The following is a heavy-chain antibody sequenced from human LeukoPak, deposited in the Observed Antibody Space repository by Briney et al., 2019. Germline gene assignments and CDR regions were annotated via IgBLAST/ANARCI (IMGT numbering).Heavy chain of an antibody. CDR2: IIPIFGTA. CDR1: GGTFSSYT. CDR3: ARGGGSAFDM. J-gene: IGHJ3*02. Sequence: SVKVSCKASGGTFSSYTFSWVRQAPGQGLECMGGIIPIFGTANYAQKFQGRVTITADESTSTAYMELSSLRSEDTAVYYCARGGGSAFDMWGQGTVVTVSS. D-gene: IGHD3-16*01. V-gene: IGHV1-69*13.